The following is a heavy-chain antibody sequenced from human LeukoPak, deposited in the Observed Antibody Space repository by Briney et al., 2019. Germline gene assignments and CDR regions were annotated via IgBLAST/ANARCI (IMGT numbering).Heavy chain of an antibody. V-gene: IGHV3-48*04. CDR3: ARMFGESYYYYYMDV. CDR1: RFTFSSYS. J-gene: IGHJ6*03. D-gene: IGHD3-10*02. Sequence: GGSLRLSCAASRFTFSSYSMNWVRQAPGKGLEWVSYISSSSSTIYYADSVKGRFTISRDNAKNSLYLQMNSLRAEDTAVYYCARMFGESYYYYYMDVWGKGTTVTVSS. CDR2: ISSSSSTI.